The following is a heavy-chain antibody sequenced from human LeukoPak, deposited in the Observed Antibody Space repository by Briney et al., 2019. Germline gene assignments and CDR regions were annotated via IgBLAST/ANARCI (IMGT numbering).Heavy chain of an antibody. CDR3: ARCAPIVATIRGDWVY. CDR1: GYTFTGYY. V-gene: IGHV1-18*04. CDR2: INPNSGNT. J-gene: IGHJ4*02. Sequence: GASVKVSCKASGYTFTGYYMHWVRQAPGQGLEWMGWINPNSGNTNYAQKLQGRVTMTTDTSTSTAYMELRSLRSDDTAVYYCARCAPIVATIRGDWVYWGQGTLVTVSS. D-gene: IGHD5-12*01.